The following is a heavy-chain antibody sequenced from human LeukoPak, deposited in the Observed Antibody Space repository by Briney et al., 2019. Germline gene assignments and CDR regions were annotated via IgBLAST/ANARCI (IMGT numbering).Heavy chain of an antibody. CDR3: ARSYRNGNWFDP. CDR2: ISAYNGNT. Sequence: ASVKLSCKASGYTFTSYGISWVRQAPGQGLEWMGWISAYNGNTNYAQKLQGRVTMTTDTSTSTAYMELRSLRADDTAVYYRARSYRNGNWFDPWGQGTLVTVSS. D-gene: IGHD4-11*01. J-gene: IGHJ5*02. CDR1: GYTFTSYG. V-gene: IGHV1-18*01.